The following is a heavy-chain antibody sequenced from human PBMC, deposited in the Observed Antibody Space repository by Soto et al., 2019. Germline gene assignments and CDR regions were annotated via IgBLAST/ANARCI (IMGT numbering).Heavy chain of an antibody. CDR2: IYYSGSS. CDR3: VKYPRLDC. Sequence: PSETLSLTCTVTGGSVSRHYWSWIRQPPGKGLEWIGYIYYSGSSNYNPSLKSRVTISVDTSRNQFSLKLSSVTAADTAVYFCVKYPRLDCRARGTLDTVSS. D-gene: IGHD2-2*02. J-gene: IGHJ4*02. CDR1: GGSVSRHY. V-gene: IGHV4-59*02.